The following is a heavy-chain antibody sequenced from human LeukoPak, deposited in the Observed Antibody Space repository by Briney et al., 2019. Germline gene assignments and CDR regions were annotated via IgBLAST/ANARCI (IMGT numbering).Heavy chain of an antibody. CDR1: GGSISSYY. V-gene: IGHV4-59*01. Sequence: SENLSLTCTVSGGSISSYYWSWIRQPPWKGLEWIGYIYYSGSTNYNPSLKSRVTISVDTSKNQFSLKLSSVTAADTAVYYCARLNSSGWSDYWGQGTLVTVSS. J-gene: IGHJ4*02. D-gene: IGHD6-19*01. CDR3: ARLNSSGWSDY. CDR2: IYYSGST.